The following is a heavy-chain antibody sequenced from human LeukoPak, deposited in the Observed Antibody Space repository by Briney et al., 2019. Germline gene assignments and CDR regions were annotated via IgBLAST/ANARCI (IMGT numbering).Heavy chain of an antibody. D-gene: IGHD6-13*01. CDR1: GFTFSSYG. J-gene: IGHJ3*02. CDR2: ISYDGSNK. Sequence: GGSLRLSCAASGFTFSSYGMHWVRQAPGKGLEWVAVISYDGSNKYYADSVKGRFTISRDNSKNTLYLQMNSLRAEDTAVYYCAKGGWHSSSWSDAFDIWGQGTMVTVSS. CDR3: AKGGWHSSSWSDAFDI. V-gene: IGHV3-30*18.